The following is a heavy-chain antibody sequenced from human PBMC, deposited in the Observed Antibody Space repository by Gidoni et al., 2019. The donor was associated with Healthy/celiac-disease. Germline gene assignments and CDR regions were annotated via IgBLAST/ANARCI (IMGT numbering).Heavy chain of an antibody. CDR1: GGPISSSY. D-gene: IGHD3-22*01. CDR3: ARNIGYYDSSGYYYHPFYGMDV. V-gene: IGHV4-59*01. J-gene: IGHJ6*02. CDR2: IYYSGST. Sequence: QVQLQESGPGLVKPSETLSLTCTVSGGPISSSYWSWLRQPPGKGLEWIGYIYYSGSTNYNPSLKSRVTISVDTSKNQFSLKLSSVTAADTAVYYCARNIGYYDSSGYYYHPFYGMDVWGQGTTVTVSS.